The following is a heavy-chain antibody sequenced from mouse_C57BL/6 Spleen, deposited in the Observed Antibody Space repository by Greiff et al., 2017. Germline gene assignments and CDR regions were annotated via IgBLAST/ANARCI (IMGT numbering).Heavy chain of an antibody. D-gene: IGHD2-4*01. Sequence: QVQLKQSGPELVKPGASVKLSCKASGYTFTSYDINWVKQRPGQGLEWIGWIYPRDGSTKYNEKFKGKATLPVDTSSSTAYMELHSLTSEDSAVYFCARLDDSPYFGYWGQGTTLTVSS. CDR3: ARLDDSPYFGY. CDR1: GYTFTSYD. J-gene: IGHJ2*01. V-gene: IGHV1-85*01. CDR2: IYPRDGST.